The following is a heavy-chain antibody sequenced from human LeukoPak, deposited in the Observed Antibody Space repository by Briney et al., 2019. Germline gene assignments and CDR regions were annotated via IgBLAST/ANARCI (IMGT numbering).Heavy chain of an antibody. V-gene: IGHV3-9*01. Sequence: GGSLRLSCAASGFTFGDYAMHWVRQAPGKGLEWVSGISWTGSSIDYADSVKGRFTISRDNAKNSLYLQMNNLRGEDTALYYCAKDSSGWSSFDHWGQGTLVTVSS. CDR2: ISWTGSSI. D-gene: IGHD6-19*01. CDR3: AKDSSGWSSFDH. J-gene: IGHJ4*02. CDR1: GFTFGDYA.